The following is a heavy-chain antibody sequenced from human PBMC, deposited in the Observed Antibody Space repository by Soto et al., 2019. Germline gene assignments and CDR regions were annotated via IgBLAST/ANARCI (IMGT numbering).Heavy chain of an antibody. V-gene: IGHV4-59*01. D-gene: IGHD3-22*01. CDR2: FFYSGST. CDR1: GGSITNYH. Sequence: SETLSLTCTVSGGSITNYHWSWIRQPPGKGLEWIGYFFYSGSTNYSPSLKSRVTISVDTSKNQFSLKLSSVTAADTAVYFCARHFYDDSTHQDPDAFDIWGQGTMVNVSS. CDR3: ARHFYDDSTHQDPDAFDI. J-gene: IGHJ3*02.